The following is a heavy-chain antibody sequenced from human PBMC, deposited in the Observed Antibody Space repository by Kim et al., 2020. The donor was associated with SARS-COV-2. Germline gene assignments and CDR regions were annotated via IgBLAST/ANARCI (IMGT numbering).Heavy chain of an antibody. CDR1: GGSISSSSYY. Sequence: SETLSLTCTVSGGSISSSSYYWGWIRQPPGKGLEWIGSIYYSGSTYYNPSLKSRVTISVDTSKNQFSLKLSSVTAADTAVYYCASGPHCSSTSCYLIDYWGQGTLVTVSS. CDR2: IYYSGST. V-gene: IGHV4-39*01. D-gene: IGHD2-2*01. J-gene: IGHJ4*02. CDR3: ASGPHCSSTSCYLIDY.